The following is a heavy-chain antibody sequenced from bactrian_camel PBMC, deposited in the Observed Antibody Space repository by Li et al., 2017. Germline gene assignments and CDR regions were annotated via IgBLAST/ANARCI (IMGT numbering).Heavy chain of an antibody. CDR3: AATRDVPLQYRLSAPYYRY. V-gene: IGHV3S6*01. CDR1: GFTFSSYG. D-gene: IGHD4*01. J-gene: IGHJ4*01. Sequence: HVQLVESGGGLVRPGGSLNLSCAASGFTFSSYGMSWVRQAPGKALEWVSGIYATGSHSTATDSVRGRFTISQDNAKNTVSLQMNSLKLEDSAIYYCAATRDVPLQYRLSAPYYRYWGQGTQVTVS. CDR2: IYATGSHS.